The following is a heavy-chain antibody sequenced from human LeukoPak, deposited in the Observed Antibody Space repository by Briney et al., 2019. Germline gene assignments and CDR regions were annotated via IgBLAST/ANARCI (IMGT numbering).Heavy chain of an antibody. CDR3: ARAVGVVVITTILFDELVMDV. CDR1: GVTFSSYW. Sequence: GGSLRLSCAASGVTFSSYWMHWVRQAPGKGLVWVSRINSDGSSTSYADSVKGRFTISRDNAKNTLYLQMNSLRAEDTAVYYCARAVGVVVITTILFDELVMDVWGQGTTVTVSS. D-gene: IGHD3-22*01. V-gene: IGHV3-74*01. CDR2: INSDGSST. J-gene: IGHJ6*02.